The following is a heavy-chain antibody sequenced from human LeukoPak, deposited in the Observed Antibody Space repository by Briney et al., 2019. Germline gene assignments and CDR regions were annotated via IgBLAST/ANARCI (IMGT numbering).Heavy chain of an antibody. J-gene: IGHJ3*02. CDR2: IYPGDSDT. CDR1: GYNFTSYW. CDR3: ASSRSDAFDI. D-gene: IGHD2-2*01. V-gene: IGHV5-51*01. Sequence: VESLKIYCKGSGYNFTSYWLGWVRQMPGTGLEWMGIIYPGDSDTRYSPSFQGQVTISADKSISTAYLQWSSLKASDTAMYYCASSRSDAFDIWGQGTMVTVSS.